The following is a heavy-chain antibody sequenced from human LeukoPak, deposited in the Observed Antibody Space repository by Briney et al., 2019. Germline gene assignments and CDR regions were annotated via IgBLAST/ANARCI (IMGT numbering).Heavy chain of an antibody. J-gene: IGHJ4*02. CDR2: TYFRSKWIH. Sequence: SQTLSLTCAISGDSVSSSTSAWSWIRQSPLRGLEWLGRTYFRSKWIHDYALSVRGRITINPDTSKNQVSLQLNSMTPEDTATYYCARNFSPDFDYWGQGTLVTVSS. V-gene: IGHV6-1*01. D-gene: IGHD1-14*01. CDR1: GDSVSSSTSA. CDR3: ARNFSPDFDY.